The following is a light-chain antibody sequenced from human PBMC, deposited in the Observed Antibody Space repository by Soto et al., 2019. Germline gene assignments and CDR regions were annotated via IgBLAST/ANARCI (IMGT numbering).Light chain of an antibody. J-gene: IGKJ1*01. V-gene: IGKV1-39*01. Sequence: DIQMTQSPSSLSASVGDRVSVTCRASQSISTFLNWYQQRPGEAPKLLIYAASSLQSGVPSRFSGSRSGAAFTLTIGSLQPEDFATYYCQKSYTTPRTFCQGTKLEVK. CDR3: QKSYTTPRT. CDR1: QSISTF. CDR2: AAS.